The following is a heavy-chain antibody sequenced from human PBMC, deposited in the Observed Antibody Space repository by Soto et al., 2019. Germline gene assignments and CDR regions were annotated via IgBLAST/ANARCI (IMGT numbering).Heavy chain of an antibody. V-gene: IGHV3-30-3*01. CDR3: AREIAD. CDR2: ISYDGSNK. Sequence: LRLSCAASGFIFSSYAMHWVRQAPGKGLEWVAVISYDGSNKYYGDSVEDRFTISRDDSKSTLFLQMNSLTTEDTAVYYCAREIADWGQGTLVTVSS. D-gene: IGHD3-22*01. J-gene: IGHJ4*02. CDR1: GFIFSSYA.